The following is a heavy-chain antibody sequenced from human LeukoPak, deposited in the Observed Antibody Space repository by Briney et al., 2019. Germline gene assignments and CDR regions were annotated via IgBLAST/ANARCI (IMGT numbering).Heavy chain of an antibody. CDR1: RGSISSYY. Sequence: SETLSLTCTVSRGSISSYYWSWIRQPPGKGLEWTGYIYTSGSTNYNPSLKSRVTISVDTSKNQFSLKLSSMTAADTAVYYCARSYSSSSYFDYWGQGTLVTVSS. CDR2: IYTSGST. CDR3: ARSYSSSSYFDY. V-gene: IGHV4-4*09. D-gene: IGHD6-6*01. J-gene: IGHJ4*02.